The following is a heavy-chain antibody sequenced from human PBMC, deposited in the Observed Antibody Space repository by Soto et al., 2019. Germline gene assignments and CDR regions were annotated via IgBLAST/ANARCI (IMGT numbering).Heavy chain of an antibody. CDR2: ISAYNGNT. V-gene: IGHV1-18*04. Sequence: ASVKVSCKASGYTFTSYGISWVRQAPGQGLEWMGWISAYNGNTNYAQKLQGRVTMTTDTSTSTAYMELRSLRSDDTAVYYCARDPLHDFWSGYYNYYYYGMDVWGQGTTVTVSS. CDR1: GYTFTSYG. J-gene: IGHJ6*02. CDR3: ARDPLHDFWSGYYNYYYYGMDV. D-gene: IGHD3-3*01.